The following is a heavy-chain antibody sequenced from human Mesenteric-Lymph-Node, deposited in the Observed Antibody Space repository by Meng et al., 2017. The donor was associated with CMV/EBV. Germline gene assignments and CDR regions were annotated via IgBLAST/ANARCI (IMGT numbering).Heavy chain of an antibody. Sequence: GSLRLSCAASGFTFSSYAMSWIRQSPGRGLQWIGEFSHSGSTNYNPSLLSRVTISVDTSKNHFSLNLNSVTAADTAIYYCARGRVVIAKRSGLDVWGQGTTVTVSS. V-gene: IGHV4-34*01. CDR3: ARGRVVIAKRSGLDV. D-gene: IGHD2-21*01. CDR2: FSHSGST. J-gene: IGHJ6*02. CDR1: GFTFSSYA.